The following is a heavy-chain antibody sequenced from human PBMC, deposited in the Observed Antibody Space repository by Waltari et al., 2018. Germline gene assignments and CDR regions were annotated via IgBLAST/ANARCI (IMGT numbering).Heavy chain of an antibody. CDR3: ARGAPMVRGAHPSTGYYYYMDV. CDR1: GGSISSYY. V-gene: IGHV4-4*07. J-gene: IGHJ6*03. CDR2: IYTSGST. D-gene: IGHD3-10*01. Sequence: QVQLQESGPGLVKPSETLSLTCTVSGGSISSYYWSWIRQPAGKGLEWIGRIYTSGSTNYNPSLKSRVTMSVDTSKNQFSLKLSSVTAADTAVYYCARGAPMVRGAHPSTGYYYYMDVWGKGTTVTISS.